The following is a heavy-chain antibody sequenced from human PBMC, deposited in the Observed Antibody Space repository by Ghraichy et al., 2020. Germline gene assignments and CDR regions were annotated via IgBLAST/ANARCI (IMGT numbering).Heavy chain of an antibody. Sequence: ASVKVSCKASGYTFTSYGISWVRQAPGQGLEWMGWISAYNGNTNYAQKLQGRVTMTTDTSTSTAYMELRSLRSDDTAVYYCARNLYFSGPKGFDYWGQGTLVTVSS. D-gene: IGHD2/OR15-2a*01. J-gene: IGHJ4*02. CDR3: ARNLYFSGPKGFDY. V-gene: IGHV1-18*01. CDR2: ISAYNGNT. CDR1: GYTFTSYG.